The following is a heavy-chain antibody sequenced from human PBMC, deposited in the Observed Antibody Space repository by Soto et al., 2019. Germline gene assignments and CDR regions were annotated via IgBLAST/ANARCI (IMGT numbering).Heavy chain of an antibody. CDR2: ISGSGGST. J-gene: IGHJ6*02. CDR3: AKEFRCSSTGFYTAYYYYYYGMDV. V-gene: IGHV3-23*01. D-gene: IGHD2-2*02. CDR1: GFTFSSYA. Sequence: GGSLRLSCAASGFTFSSYAMSWVRQAPGKGLEWVSAISGSGGSTYYADSVKGRFTISRDNSKNTLYLQMNSLRAEDTAVYYCAKEFRCSSTGFYTAYYYYYYGMDVWGHGTTVTVSS.